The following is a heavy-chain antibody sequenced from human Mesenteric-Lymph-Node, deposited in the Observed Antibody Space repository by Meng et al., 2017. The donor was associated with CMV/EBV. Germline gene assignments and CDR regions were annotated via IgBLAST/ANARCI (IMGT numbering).Heavy chain of an antibody. Sequence: SETLSLTCTVSGGSVSSGRYYWSWIRQPPGKGLEWIGYIYYSGSANYNPSLKSRVTISVDTSNNQFSLKLSSVTAADTAVYYCARVRNPGGGLDVWGQGTTVTVSS. D-gene: IGHD3-10*01. CDR1: GGSVSSGRYY. J-gene: IGHJ6*02. CDR2: IYYSGSA. CDR3: ARVRNPGGGLDV. V-gene: IGHV4-61*01.